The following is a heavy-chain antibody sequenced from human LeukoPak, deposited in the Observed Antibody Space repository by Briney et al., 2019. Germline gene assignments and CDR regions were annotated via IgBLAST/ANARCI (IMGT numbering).Heavy chain of an antibody. CDR3: ARGSGLNKLERRQRGSAGMDV. J-gene: IGHJ6*03. D-gene: IGHD1-1*01. V-gene: IGHV4-34*01. CDR1: GGSFSGYY. CDR2: INHSGST. Sequence: SETLSLTCAVYGGSFSGYYWSWIRQPPGKGLEWIGEINHSGSTKYNPSLKSRVTISVDTSKNQFSLKLSSVTAADTAVYYCARGSGLNKLERRQRGSAGMDVWGKGTTVTVSS.